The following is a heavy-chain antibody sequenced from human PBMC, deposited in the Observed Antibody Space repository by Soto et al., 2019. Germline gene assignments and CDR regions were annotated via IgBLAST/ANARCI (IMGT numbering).Heavy chain of an antibody. V-gene: IGHV3-23*01. CDR3: AKSLPGQQLVLAYFQH. D-gene: IGHD6-13*01. CDR1: GFTFSSYA. CDR2: ISGSGGST. J-gene: IGHJ1*01. Sequence: PGGSLRLSCAASGFTFSSYAMSWVRQAPGKGLEWVSAISGSGGSTYYADSVKGRFTISRDNSKNTLYLQMNSLRAEDTAVYYCAKSLPGQQLVLAYFQHWGQGTLVTVSS.